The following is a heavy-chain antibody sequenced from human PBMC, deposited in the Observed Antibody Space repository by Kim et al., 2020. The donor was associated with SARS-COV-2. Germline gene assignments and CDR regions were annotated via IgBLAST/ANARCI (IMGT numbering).Heavy chain of an antibody. CDR2: IYYSGST. D-gene: IGHD6-6*01. Sequence: SETLSLTCTVSGGSISSYYWSWIRQPPGKGLEWIGYIYYSGSTNYNPSLKSRVTISVDTSKNQFSLKLSSVTAADTAVYYCARGDRQRLYSSSFLYFDY. CDR1: GGSISSYY. V-gene: IGHV4-59*01. CDR3: ARGDRQRLYSSSFLYFDY. J-gene: IGHJ4*01.